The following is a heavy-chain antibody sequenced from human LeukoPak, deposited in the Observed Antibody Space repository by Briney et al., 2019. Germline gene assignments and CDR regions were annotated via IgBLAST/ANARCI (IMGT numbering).Heavy chain of an antibody. CDR2: ISAYNGNT. J-gene: IGHJ4*02. V-gene: IGHV1-18*01. CDR3: ARGGAYYYGSGSYWGYDY. CDR1: GYTFTSYG. Sequence: ASVKVSCKASGYTFTSYGISWVRQAPGQGLEWKGWISAYNGNTNYAQKLQGRVTMTTDTSTSTAYMELRSLRSDDTAVYYCARGGAYYYGSGSYWGYDYWGQGTLVTVSS. D-gene: IGHD3-10*01.